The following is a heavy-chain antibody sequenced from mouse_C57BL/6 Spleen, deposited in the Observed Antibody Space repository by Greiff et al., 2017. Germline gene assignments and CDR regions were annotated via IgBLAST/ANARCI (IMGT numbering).Heavy chain of an antibody. CDR3: ASYDTYYFDY. J-gene: IGHJ2*01. V-gene: IGHV1-26*01. D-gene: IGHD2-12*01. Sequence: VQLQQSGPELVKPGASVKISCKASGYTFTDYYMNWVKQSHGKSLEWIGDINPNNGGTSYNQKFKGKATLTVDKSSSTAYMELRSLTSEDSAVYYCASYDTYYFDYWGQGTTLTVSS. CDR2: INPNNGGT. CDR1: GYTFTDYY.